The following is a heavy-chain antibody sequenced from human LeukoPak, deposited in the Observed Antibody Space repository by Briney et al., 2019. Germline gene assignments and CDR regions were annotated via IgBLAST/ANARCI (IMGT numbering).Heavy chain of an antibody. Sequence: GGSLRLSCAASGFTFSNYAMSWVRQAPGKGLEWVSAISGSGGSTYYADSVKGRFTISRDNSKNTLYLQMNSLRAEDTAVYYCAKDTEVVAATGVGHFDYWGQGTLVTVSS. D-gene: IGHD2-15*01. J-gene: IGHJ4*02. CDR2: ISGSGGST. V-gene: IGHV3-23*01. CDR1: GFTFSNYA. CDR3: AKDTEVVAATGVGHFDY.